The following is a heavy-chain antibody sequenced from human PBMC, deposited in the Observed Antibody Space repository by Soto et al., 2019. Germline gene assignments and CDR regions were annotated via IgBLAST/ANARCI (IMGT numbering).Heavy chain of an antibody. J-gene: IGHJ4*02. CDR2: IYSGGSA. V-gene: IGHV3-53*01. CDR1: GFDVSPNH. CDR3: VREGASGWHFDS. Sequence: PGGSLRLSCVPSGFDVSPNHMSWVRQAPGKGLEWLSVIYSGGSAYYAESVKGRFTISRDNSKNTVYLRMDSLTTEDTAVYYCVREGASGWHFDSWGQGTLVTVSS. D-gene: IGHD6-19*01.